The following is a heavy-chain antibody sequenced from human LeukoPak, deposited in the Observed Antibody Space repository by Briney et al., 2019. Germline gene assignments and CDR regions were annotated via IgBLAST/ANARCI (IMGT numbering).Heavy chain of an antibody. D-gene: IGHD3-22*01. J-gene: IGHJ4*02. CDR2: TNADGRST. V-gene: IGHV3-23*01. CDR1: GFTFSSYA. Sequence: GGSLRLSCAASGFTFSSYAMSWVRQAPGKGLEWVSITNADGRSTYYADSVKGRFTISRDNAQNSLYLQMNSLRAEDTAVYYCARDRGYYVFDYWGQGTLVTVSS. CDR3: ARDRGYYVFDY.